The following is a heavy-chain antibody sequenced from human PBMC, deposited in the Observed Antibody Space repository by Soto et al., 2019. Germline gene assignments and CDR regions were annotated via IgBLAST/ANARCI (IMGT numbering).Heavy chain of an antibody. J-gene: IGHJ3*02. CDR1: GSTFSSYA. CDR3: AKVTGYSSGWYAFSDAFDI. D-gene: IGHD6-19*01. Sequence: SLKISCAASGSTFSSYAMSWVRQAPGKGLEWVSAISGSGGSTYYADSVKGRFTISRDNSKNTLYLQMNSLRAEDTAVYYCAKVTGYSSGWYAFSDAFDIWGQGTMVTVSS. CDR2: ISGSGGST. V-gene: IGHV3-23*01.